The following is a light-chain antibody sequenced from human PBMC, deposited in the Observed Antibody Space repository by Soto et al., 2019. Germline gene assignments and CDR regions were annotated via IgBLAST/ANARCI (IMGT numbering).Light chain of an antibody. CDR3: AAWDDSLSGYV. V-gene: IGLV1-47*01. CDR2: RNT. CDR1: SSSIGSNF. Sequence: QSVLTQAPSASGTPGQRVTISCSGSSSSIGSNFVFWYQHVPGTAPKLLIYRNTARPSGVPDRFSASKSGTSASLAISGLRSEDEADYYCAAWDDSLSGYVFGTGTKLTVL. J-gene: IGLJ1*01.